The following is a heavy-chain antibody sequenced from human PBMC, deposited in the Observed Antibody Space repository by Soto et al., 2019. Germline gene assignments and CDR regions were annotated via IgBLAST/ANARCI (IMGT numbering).Heavy chain of an antibody. D-gene: IGHD2-8*02. J-gene: IGHJ4*02. Sequence: QVQLQQWGAGLLKPSETLSLTCAVYDGSFSGYSWTWIRQPPGTGLEWIGEINHSGSTNYNPSLKSRVTISVDTSKNQFSLKLTSVTAAATAVYYCARDKITGLFDYWGQGTLVTVSS. CDR3: ARDKITGLFDY. CDR1: DGSFSGYS. CDR2: INHSGST. V-gene: IGHV4-34*01.